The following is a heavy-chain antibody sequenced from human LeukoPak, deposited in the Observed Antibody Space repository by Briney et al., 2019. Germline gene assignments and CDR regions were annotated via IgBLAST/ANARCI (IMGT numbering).Heavy chain of an antibody. J-gene: IGHJ3*02. V-gene: IGHV4-30-2*01. CDR2: IYHGGST. CDR1: GGSITSGGYS. D-gene: IGHD3-10*01. Sequence: SQTLSLTCAVSGGSITSGGYSWSWIRQPPGKGLEWIGYIYHGGSTYYNPSLKSRVTISVDRSKNQFSLKLSSVTAADTAVYYCARAMVRYNDAFDIWGQGTMVTVSS. CDR3: ARAMVRYNDAFDI.